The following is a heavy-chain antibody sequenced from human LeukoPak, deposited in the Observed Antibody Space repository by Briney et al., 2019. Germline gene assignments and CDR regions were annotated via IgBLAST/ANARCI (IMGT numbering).Heavy chain of an antibody. D-gene: IGHD5-18*01. Sequence: ASVKVSCKASGGTFSSYAISWVRQAPGQGLEWMGGIIPIFGTANYAQKFQGRVTITADESTSTAYMELSSVRSEDTAVYYCAGDQGDTAMVEANHAFDIWGQGTMVTVSS. CDR2: IIPIFGTA. V-gene: IGHV1-69*13. J-gene: IGHJ3*02. CDR1: GGTFSSYA. CDR3: AGDQGDTAMVEANHAFDI.